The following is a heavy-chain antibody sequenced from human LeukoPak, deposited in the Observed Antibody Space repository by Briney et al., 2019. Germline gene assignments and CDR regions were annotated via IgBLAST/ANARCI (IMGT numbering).Heavy chain of an antibody. D-gene: IGHD3-9*01. J-gene: IGHJ4*02. CDR1: GGSLSSGSYY. CDR3: ARDKGDILRGKLSYFDY. CDR2: IYFSGST. Sequence: PETLSLACTVSGGSLSSGSYYWGWIRHPPGKGLEWIGYIYFSGSTNYNPSLKRRGTISEETAKTQFTLKLSSVTAADAALYYCARDKGDILRGKLSYFDYWGQGTLVTVSS. V-gene: IGHV4-61*01.